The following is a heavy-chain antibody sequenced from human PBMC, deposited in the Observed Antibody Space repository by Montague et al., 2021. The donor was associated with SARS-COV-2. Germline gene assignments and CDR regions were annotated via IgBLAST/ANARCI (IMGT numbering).Heavy chain of an antibody. D-gene: IGHD3-10*01. V-gene: IGHV4-39*01. Sequence: SETLSLTCAVSGYSVSRGNYFWARLRPPPGQGLEGNGSIFYTGCVESNAYLRSTVTMSVDTSNNHFSLRLDSVTAADTAIYSCARQNYRAGTQNGLGGNWFDPWGQGTLVTVSS. J-gene: IGHJ5*02. CDR1: GYSVSRGNYF. CDR3: ARQNYRAGTQNGLGGNWFDP. CDR2: IFYTGCV.